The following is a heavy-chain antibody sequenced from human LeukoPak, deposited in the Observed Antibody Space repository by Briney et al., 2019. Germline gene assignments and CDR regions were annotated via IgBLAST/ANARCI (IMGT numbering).Heavy chain of an antibody. CDR2: INQDANLI. V-gene: IGHV3-7*01. Sequence: PGGSLRLSCAGSGFTFSSYWMTWVRQAPGKGLEWVANINQDANLIRYVDSVRGRFTISRDNAKNSVYLQVNSLRVEDTAVYFCAKSEGYIPSYWGQGTLVTVSS. J-gene: IGHJ4*02. CDR1: GFTFSSYW. D-gene: IGHD5-18*01. CDR3: AKSEGYIPSY.